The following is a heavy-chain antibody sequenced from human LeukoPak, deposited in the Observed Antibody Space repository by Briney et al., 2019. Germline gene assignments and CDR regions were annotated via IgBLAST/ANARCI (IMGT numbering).Heavy chain of an antibody. CDR1: GGSISSYY. D-gene: IGHD3-3*01. J-gene: IGHJ4*02. CDR2: IYTSGST. V-gene: IGHV4-4*07. CDR3: ARCCYDFWSGYYYFDY. Sequence: SETLSLTCTVSGGSISSYYWSWIRQPAGKGLEWIGRIYTSGSTNYNPSLKSRVTMSVDTSKNQFSLKLSSVTAADTAAYCCARCCYDFWSGYYYFDYWGQGTLVTVSS.